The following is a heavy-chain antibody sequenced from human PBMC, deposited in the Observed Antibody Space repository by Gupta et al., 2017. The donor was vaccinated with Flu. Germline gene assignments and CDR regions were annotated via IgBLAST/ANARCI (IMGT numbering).Heavy chain of an antibody. V-gene: IGHV3-23*01. J-gene: IGHJ4*02. CDR2: ISGSGGST. Sequence: MIWVRQAPGKGLEWVSSISGSGGSTYYADSVKGRFTISRDNSKNTVYLQMNSLRAEDTAVYYCAKSPKRVGFGGVGANIDYWGQGTLVTVSS. D-gene: IGHD3-16*01. CDR3: AKSPKRVGFGGVGANIDY.